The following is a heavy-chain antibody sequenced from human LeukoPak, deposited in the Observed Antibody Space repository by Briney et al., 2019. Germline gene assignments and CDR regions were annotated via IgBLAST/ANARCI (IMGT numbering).Heavy chain of an antibody. CDR1: GFTFSSYG. CDR2: IWYDGSNK. J-gene: IGHJ4*02. CDR3: ARGGSYSHFDY. V-gene: IGHV3-33*01. Sequence: GGSLRLSCAASGFTFSSYGMHWVRQAPGKGLEWVAVIWYDGSNKYYADSVKCRFTISRDNSKNTLYLQMNSLRAEDTAVYYCARGGSYSHFDYWGQGTLVTVSS. D-gene: IGHD3-10*01.